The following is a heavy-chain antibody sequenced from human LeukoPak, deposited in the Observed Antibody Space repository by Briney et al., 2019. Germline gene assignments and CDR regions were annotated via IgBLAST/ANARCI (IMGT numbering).Heavy chain of an antibody. CDR1: GFTFSSYA. Sequence: GGSLRLSCAASGFTFSSYAMSWVRQAPGKGLEWVSAISGSGGSTYYADSVKGRFTISRDNSKNTLYLQMNSLRAEDTAVYYCARDRAAGILSRWGQGTLVTVSS. CDR3: ARDRAAGILSR. D-gene: IGHD6-13*01. CDR2: ISGSGGST. J-gene: IGHJ4*02. V-gene: IGHV3-23*01.